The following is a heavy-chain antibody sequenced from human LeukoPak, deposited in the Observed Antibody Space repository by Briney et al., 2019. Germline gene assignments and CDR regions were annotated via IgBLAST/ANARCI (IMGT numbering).Heavy chain of an antibody. V-gene: IGHV3-30*18. CDR2: ISYDGSNK. CDR1: GFTFSSYG. Sequence: GGSLRLSCAASGFTFSSYGMHWVRQAPDKGLEWVAVISYDGSNKYYADSVKGRFTISRDNSKNTLYLQMNSLRAEDTAVYYCAKDGADGYWGQGTLVTVSS. CDR3: AKDGADGY. J-gene: IGHJ4*02. D-gene: IGHD1-26*01.